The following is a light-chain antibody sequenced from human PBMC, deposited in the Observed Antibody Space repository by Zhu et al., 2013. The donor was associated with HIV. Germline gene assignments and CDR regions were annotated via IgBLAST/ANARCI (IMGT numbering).Light chain of an antibody. V-gene: IGKV3-20*01. CDR1: QSVSSSY. CDR3: QQYGNSPLT. Sequence: EIVLTQSPGTLSLSPGERATLSCRASQSVSSSYLAWYQQKPGQAPRLLIYGASRRATGIPDRFSGGGSGTDFTLTINRLEPEDFAVYFCQQYGNSPLTFGGGTKVEIK. CDR2: GAS. J-gene: IGKJ4*01.